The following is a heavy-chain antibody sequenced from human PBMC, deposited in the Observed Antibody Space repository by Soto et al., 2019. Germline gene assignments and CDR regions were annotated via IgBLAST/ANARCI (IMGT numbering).Heavy chain of an antibody. CDR1: GGSISSYY. CDR2: IYYSGST. Sequence: SETLSLTCTVSGGSISSYYWSWIRQPPGKGLEWIGYIYYSGSTNYNPSLKSRVTISVDTSKNQFSLNLSSVTAADTAVYSFARVPVGYSYSRVFDPWGQGTLVTVSS. CDR3: ARVPVGYSYSRVFDP. J-gene: IGHJ5*02. V-gene: IGHV4-59*01. D-gene: IGHD5-18*01.